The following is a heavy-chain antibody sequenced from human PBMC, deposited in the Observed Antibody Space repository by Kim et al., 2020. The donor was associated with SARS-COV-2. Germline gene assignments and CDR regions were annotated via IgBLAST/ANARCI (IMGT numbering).Heavy chain of an antibody. V-gene: IGHV4-59*01. Sequence: SETLSLTCTVSGGSISSYYWCWIRQPPGQGLEWIGYIYYSGSTNYYPSLKSRVNISVDMSTNQCPLKLSSVTAADTAVDYCARGGDDYIWGSYRPDYYCYCRDVGGKGTTDTVSS. CDR2: IYYSGST. J-gene: IGHJ6*03. CDR1: GGSISSYY. CDR3: ARGGDDYIWGSYRPDYYCYCRDV. D-gene: IGHD3-16*02.